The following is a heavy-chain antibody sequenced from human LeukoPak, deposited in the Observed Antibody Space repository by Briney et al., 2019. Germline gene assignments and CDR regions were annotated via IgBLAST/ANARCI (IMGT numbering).Heavy chain of an antibody. V-gene: IGHV3-7*01. CDR2: IKQDGSEK. CDR1: GFTFSSYW. CDR3: ARDWYCSSTSCYTALDAFDI. D-gene: IGHD2-2*02. J-gene: IGHJ3*02. Sequence: GGSLRLSCAASGFTFSSYWMGWVRQAPGKGLGWVANIKQDGSEKYYVDSVKGRFTISRDNAKNSLYLQMNSLRAEDTAVYYCARDWYCSSTSCYTALDAFDIWGQGTMVTVSS.